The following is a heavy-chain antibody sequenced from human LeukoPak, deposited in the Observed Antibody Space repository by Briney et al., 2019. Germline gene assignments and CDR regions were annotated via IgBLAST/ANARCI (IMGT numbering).Heavy chain of an antibody. J-gene: IGHJ3*02. Sequence: PSETLSLTCTVSGGSIGRYYWSWIRQSPGKGLEWIGHIYYNGTTNSNPSLKSRVTISVNTSKNQFSLRLSSVTAADTAVYYCARDATFLERAFDIWGQGTLVTVSS. V-gene: IGHV4-59*01. CDR2: IYYNGTT. CDR1: GGSIGRYY. D-gene: IGHD2/OR15-2a*01. CDR3: ARDATFLERAFDI.